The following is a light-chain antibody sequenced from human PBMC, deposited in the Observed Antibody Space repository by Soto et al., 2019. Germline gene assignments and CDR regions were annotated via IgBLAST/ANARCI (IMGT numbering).Light chain of an antibody. CDR1: QTINSW. CDR2: EAS. J-gene: IGKJ1*01. Sequence: DIQLTQSPATLSLSVGDRVTITCRASQTINSWLAWYHQKPGQAPKLLIYEASTLDSGIPSRFSGSGSGTEFSLTISSLQPDDFATYYCQQYNTYSFGQGTKVDIK. V-gene: IGKV1-5*03. CDR3: QQYNTYS.